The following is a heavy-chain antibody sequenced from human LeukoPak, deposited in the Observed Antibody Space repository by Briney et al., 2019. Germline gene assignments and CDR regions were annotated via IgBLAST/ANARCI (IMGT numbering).Heavy chain of an antibody. CDR2: INHSGST. V-gene: IGHV4-34*01. CDR3: ARSYYYYYMDV. J-gene: IGHJ6*03. Sequence: SETLSLTCAVYGGSFSGYYWSWIRQPPGKGLEWIGEINHSGSTNYNPSLKSRVTISVDTSKNQFSLKLSSVTAADTAVYYCARSYYYYYMDVWGKGTTVTVSS. CDR1: GGSFSGYY.